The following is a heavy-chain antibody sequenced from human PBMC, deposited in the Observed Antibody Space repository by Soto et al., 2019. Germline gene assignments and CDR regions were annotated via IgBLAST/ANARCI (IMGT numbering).Heavy chain of an antibody. J-gene: IGHJ3*02. CDR1: GFTSTNYV. V-gene: IGHV3-23*01. D-gene: IGHD2-8*01. Sequence: GGSLSLSCAASGFTSTNYVMNWVRQAPGKGLEWVSSISGSGTTTFYADSVKGRFIISRDNSKNTLYLQMNSLRAEDTALYYCAKDRVGGVPDAFDIWGQGTMVTVSS. CDR3: AKDRVGGVPDAFDI. CDR2: ISGSGTTT.